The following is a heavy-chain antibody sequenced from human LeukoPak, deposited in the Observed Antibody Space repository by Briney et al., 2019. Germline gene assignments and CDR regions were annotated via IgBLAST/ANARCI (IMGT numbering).Heavy chain of an antibody. Sequence: GGSLRPSCAASGFTFSSYSMNWVRQAPGKGLEWVSSISSSSSYIYYADSVKGRFTISRDNAKNSLYLQMNSLRAEDTAVYYCARDYSSSWYMDYWGQGTLVTVSS. D-gene: IGHD6-13*01. V-gene: IGHV3-21*01. CDR2: ISSSSSYI. J-gene: IGHJ4*02. CDR1: GFTFSSYS. CDR3: ARDYSSSWYMDY.